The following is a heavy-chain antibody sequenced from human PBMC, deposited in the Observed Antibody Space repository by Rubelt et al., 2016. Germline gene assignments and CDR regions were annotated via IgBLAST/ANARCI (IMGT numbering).Heavy chain of an antibody. V-gene: IGHV3-23*01. Sequence: RWVRRSPGKGLEWVSGIGGGTSNTYYADSVRGRFTISRDNSKSTLFLQMSSLSADDTATYYCAKDRFDTATTPDYWGRGTLVTVSS. J-gene: IGHJ4*02. CDR3: AKDRFDTATTPDY. CDR2: IGGGTSNT. D-gene: IGHD4-17*01.